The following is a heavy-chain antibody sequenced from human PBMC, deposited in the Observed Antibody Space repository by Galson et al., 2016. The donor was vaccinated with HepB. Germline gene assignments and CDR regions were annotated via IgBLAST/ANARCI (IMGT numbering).Heavy chain of an antibody. CDR2: VFYSGST. CDR1: GGSISAGDYY. CDR3: ARERYYYDRSGYYYFFDN. V-gene: IGHV4-30-4*01. J-gene: IGHJ4*02. D-gene: IGHD3-22*01. Sequence: TLSLTCTVSGGSISAGDYYWSWIRQPPGKGLEWIGYVFYSGSTYYNPSLQSRVTISVDTSKNQYSLKLNSVTPADTAVYYCARERYYYDRSGYYYFFDNWCQGTPITVSS.